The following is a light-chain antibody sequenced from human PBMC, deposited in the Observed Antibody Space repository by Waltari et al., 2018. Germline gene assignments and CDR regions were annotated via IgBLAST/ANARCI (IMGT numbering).Light chain of an antibody. CDR1: QSVGTY. CDR3: QQYTWPYT. J-gene: IGKJ2*01. Sequence: EIVMTQSPATLSVSPGERATLSCRAIQSVGTYLACYQQKPCQAPRLLSNGASTRATGIPARFSGSGSGTEFTLTISSLQSEDFAVYYCQQYTWPYTFGQGTQLEIK. CDR2: GAS. V-gene: IGKV3D-15*01.